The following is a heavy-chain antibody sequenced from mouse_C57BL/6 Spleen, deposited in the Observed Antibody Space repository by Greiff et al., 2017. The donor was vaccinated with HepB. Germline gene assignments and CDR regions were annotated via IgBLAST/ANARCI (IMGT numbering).Heavy chain of an antibody. V-gene: IGHV5-12*01. CDR1: GFTFSDYY. D-gene: IGHD4-1*01. CDR3: ARHENGDGYFDV. J-gene: IGHJ1*03. Sequence: EAKLVESGGGLVQPGGSLKLSCAASGFTFSDYYMYWVRQTPEKRLEWVAYISNGGGSTYYPDTVKGRFTISRDNAKNTLYLQMSRLKSEDTAMYYCARHENGDGYFDVWGTETTVTVSS. CDR2: ISNGGGST.